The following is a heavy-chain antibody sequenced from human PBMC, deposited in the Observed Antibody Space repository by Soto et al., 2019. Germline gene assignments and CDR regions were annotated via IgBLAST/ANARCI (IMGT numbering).Heavy chain of an antibody. Sequence: GGSLRLSCVASGFPFSSYAMSWVRQTPGKGLEWVSGISGSGGRTYYADSVKGRFTISRDNSNNTLSLQMHILRVEDTAVYLCPKGGYYSLFDTWGQGTVVTVSS. D-gene: IGHD3-16*01. CDR3: PKGGYYSLFDT. CDR1: GFPFSSYA. CDR2: ISGSGGRT. J-gene: IGHJ3*02. V-gene: IGHV3-23*01.